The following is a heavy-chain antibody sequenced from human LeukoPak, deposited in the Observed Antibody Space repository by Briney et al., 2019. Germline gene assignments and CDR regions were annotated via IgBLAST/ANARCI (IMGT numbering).Heavy chain of an antibody. CDR2: IYYSGST. CDR3: ARSVVRGVIIGTLDY. Sequence: PSETLSLTCTVSGGSISSSSYYWGWIRQPPGKGLEWIGSIYYSGSTYYNPSLKSRVTISVDTSKNQFSLKLSSVTAADTAVYYCARSVVRGVIIGTLDYWGQGTLVTVSS. CDR1: GGSISSSSYY. V-gene: IGHV4-39*07. D-gene: IGHD3-10*01. J-gene: IGHJ4*02.